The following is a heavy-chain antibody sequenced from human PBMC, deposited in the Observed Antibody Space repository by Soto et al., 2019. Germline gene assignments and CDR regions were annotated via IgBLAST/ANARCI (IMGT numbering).Heavy chain of an antibody. CDR1: GGTFSSYA. J-gene: IGHJ4*02. D-gene: IGHD3-10*01. Sequence: SVKVSCKASGGTFSSYAISWVRQAPGQGLEWMGGIIPIFGTANYAQKFQGRVTITADESTSTAYMELSSLRSEDTAVYYCARKWDHFSYGSGSYYPFDYWGQGTLVTVSS. V-gene: IGHV1-69*13. CDR3: ARKWDHFSYGSGSYYPFDY. CDR2: IIPIFGTA.